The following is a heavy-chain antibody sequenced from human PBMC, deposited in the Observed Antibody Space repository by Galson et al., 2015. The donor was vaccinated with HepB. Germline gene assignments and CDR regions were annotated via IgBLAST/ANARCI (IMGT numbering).Heavy chain of an antibody. CDR3: ARPRAAADLGAGVFDI. Sequence: SVKVSCKVSGYTLSESSMHWVRQAPGKGLEWMGSFDPEDGETVYYNPSLKSRLTIFRDTSKNQFSLKLISVTAADTAVYYCARPRAAADLGAGVFDIWGQRTMVTVSS. CDR1: GYTLSESS. CDR2: FDPEDGET. D-gene: IGHD6-13*01. V-gene: IGHV1-24*01. J-gene: IGHJ3*02.